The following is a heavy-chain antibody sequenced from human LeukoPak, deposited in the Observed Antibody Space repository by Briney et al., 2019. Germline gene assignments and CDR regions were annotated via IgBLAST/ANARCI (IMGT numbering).Heavy chain of an antibody. J-gene: IGHJ4*02. V-gene: IGHV3-21*05. CDR3: ARSYGWLPGGM. D-gene: IGHD5-12*01. CDR1: GFTFSSYE. CDR2: ISSTSSYT. Sequence: GGSLRLSCAASGFTFSSYEMDWVRQAPGKGLEWVSYISSTSSYTNYADSVKGRFTVSRDNAKNSLHLQMNSLRAEDTAVYYCARSYGWLPGGMWGQGTLVTVSS.